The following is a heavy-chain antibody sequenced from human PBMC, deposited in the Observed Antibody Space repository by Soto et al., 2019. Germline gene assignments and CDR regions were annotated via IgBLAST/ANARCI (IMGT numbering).Heavy chain of an antibody. CDR1: GGSISSYY. CDR2: IYYSGST. CDR3: ARHNYGSGSTYFDY. V-gene: IGHV4-59*08. D-gene: IGHD3-10*01. J-gene: IGHJ4*02. Sequence: PSETLSLTCTVSGGSISSYYWSWIRQPPGKGLEWIGYIYYSGSTNYNPSLKSRVTISVDTSKNQFSLKLNSMTAADTAVYYCARHNYGSGSTYFDYWGQXTLVTVSS.